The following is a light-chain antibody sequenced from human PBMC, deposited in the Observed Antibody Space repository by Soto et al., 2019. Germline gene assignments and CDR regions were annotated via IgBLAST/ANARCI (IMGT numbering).Light chain of an antibody. CDR1: QIVSSY. CDR2: DAS. Sequence: EIVLTQSPATLSLSPGERATLSCRASQIVSSYLAWYQQKPGQAPRLLISDASNRATGIPARFSGSGSGTYFSLTISSLEPEEFAVYYCQQRSNWPPLTFGGGTKVEIK. J-gene: IGKJ4*01. CDR3: QQRSNWPPLT. V-gene: IGKV3-11*01.